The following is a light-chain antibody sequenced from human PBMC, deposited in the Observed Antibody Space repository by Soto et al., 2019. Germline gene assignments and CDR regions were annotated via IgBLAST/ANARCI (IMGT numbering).Light chain of an antibody. J-gene: IGLJ1*01. Sequence: QSVLTQPASVSGSPGQSITISCTGTSSDVGGYNYVSWYQSHPGKAPKLIIFDVSERPAGVPHRFSGSKSANTASLTISGLEAEDEADYYCCSYAGNYGYVFGTGTKLTVL. CDR2: DVS. CDR1: SSDVGGYNY. V-gene: IGLV2-11*01. CDR3: CSYAGNYGYV.